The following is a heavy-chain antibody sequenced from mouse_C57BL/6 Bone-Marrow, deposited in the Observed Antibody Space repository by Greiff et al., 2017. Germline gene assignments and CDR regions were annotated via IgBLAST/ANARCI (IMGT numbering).Heavy chain of an antibody. D-gene: IGHD1-1*01. Sequence: VQLKQSGAELVKPGASVKLSCTASGFNIKDYYMHWVKQRTEQGLEWIGRSDPEDGETKYAPKFQGKATITADTSSNTAYLQLSSLTSEDTAVYYCASHYYGIPAWFAYWGQGTLVTVSA. CDR1: GFNIKDYY. J-gene: IGHJ3*01. V-gene: IGHV14-2*01. CDR2: SDPEDGET. CDR3: ASHYYGIPAWFAY.